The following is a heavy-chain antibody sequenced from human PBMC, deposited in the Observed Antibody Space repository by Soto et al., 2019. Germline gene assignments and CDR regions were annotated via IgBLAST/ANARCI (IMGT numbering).Heavy chain of an antibody. D-gene: IGHD4-17*01. CDR3: ARDGRADNYGDYIDY. CDR1: GYTFTTYA. V-gene: IGHV1-3*01. CDR2: INADNGNT. Sequence: ASVKVSCKASGYTFTTYAMHWVRQAPGQRLEWMGWINADNGNTKYSQKFQGRVTITRDTSASTAYMELSSLRSEDTAVYYCARDGRADNYGDYIDYWGQGTLVTVSS. J-gene: IGHJ4*02.